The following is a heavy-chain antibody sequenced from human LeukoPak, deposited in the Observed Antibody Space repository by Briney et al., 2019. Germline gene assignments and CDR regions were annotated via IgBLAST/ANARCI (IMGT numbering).Heavy chain of an antibody. D-gene: IGHD4-17*01. Sequence: ASVKVSCKASGGTFSSYAISWVRQAPGQGLEWMGRIIPIFGTANYAQKFQGRVTITTDESTSTAYMELSSLRSEDTAVYYCASQSRDCGDYQYFDYWGQGTLVTVSS. J-gene: IGHJ4*02. CDR1: GGTFSSYA. CDR2: IIPIFGTA. CDR3: ASQSRDCGDYQYFDY. V-gene: IGHV1-69*05.